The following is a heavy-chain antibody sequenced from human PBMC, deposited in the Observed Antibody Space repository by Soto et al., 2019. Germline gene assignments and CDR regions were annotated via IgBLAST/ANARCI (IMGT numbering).Heavy chain of an antibody. CDR3: ARRARDYDILTGYYNGLYFNY. J-gene: IGHJ4*02. D-gene: IGHD3-9*01. Sequence: GESLKISCKGSGYSFTSYWIGWVRQMPGKDLEWMGIIYPGDSDTRYSRSFQGQVTISADKSISTAYLQWSSLKASDTAMYYCARRARDYDILTGYYNGLYFNYWGQGTLVTVAS. CDR1: GYSFTSYW. V-gene: IGHV5-51*01. CDR2: IYPGDSDT.